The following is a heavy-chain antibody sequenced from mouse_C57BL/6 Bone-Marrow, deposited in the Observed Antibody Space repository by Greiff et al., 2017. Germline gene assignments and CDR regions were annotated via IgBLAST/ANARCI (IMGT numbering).Heavy chain of an antibody. J-gene: IGHJ2*01. CDR2: IDPSDSYT. D-gene: IGHD1-1*01. CDR1: GYTFTSYW. CDR3: ARSGYYGSSFFDY. Sequence: QVQLQQPGAELVRPGTSVKLSCKASGYTFTSYWMHWVKQRPGQGLEWIGVIDPSDSYTNYNQKFKGKATLTVDTSSSTAYMQLSSRTSEDSAVYYCARSGYYGSSFFDYWGQGTTLTVSS. V-gene: IGHV1-59*01.